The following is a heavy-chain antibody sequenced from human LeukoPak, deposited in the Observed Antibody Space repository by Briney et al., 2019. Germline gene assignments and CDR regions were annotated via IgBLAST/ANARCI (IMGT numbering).Heavy chain of an antibody. CDR3: ARGNDYGDYGNWFDP. Sequence: PSETLSLSCAVSGGSISSGGYSWSWIRQPPGKGLEWIGYIYHSGSTYYNPSLKSRVTISVDRSKNQFSLKPSSVTAADTAVYYCARGNDYGDYGNWFDPWGQGTLVTVSS. J-gene: IGHJ5*02. CDR2: IYHSGST. D-gene: IGHD4-17*01. CDR1: GGSISSGGYS. V-gene: IGHV4-30-2*01.